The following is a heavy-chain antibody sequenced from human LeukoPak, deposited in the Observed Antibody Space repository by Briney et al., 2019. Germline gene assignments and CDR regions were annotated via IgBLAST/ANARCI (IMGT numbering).Heavy chain of an antibody. CDR2: ISYDGSNK. CDR1: GFSFNTYA. V-gene: IGHV3-30*09. J-gene: IGHJ4*02. Sequence: GGSLRLSCAASGFSFNTYAMHWVRHAPGKGLEWVAVISYDGSNKYYADSVKGRFAISRDNSRNTLYLQVNSLRAEDTAAYYCARGVLTGGTYFAYWGQGTLVTVSS. CDR3: ARGVLTGGTYFAY. D-gene: IGHD2-8*02.